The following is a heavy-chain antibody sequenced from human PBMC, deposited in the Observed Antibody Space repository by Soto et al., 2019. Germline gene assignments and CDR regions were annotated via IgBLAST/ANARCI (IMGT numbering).Heavy chain of an antibody. J-gene: IGHJ5*02. CDR1: GASISSGGYY. V-gene: IGHV4-31*03. CDR2: IYDSVST. D-gene: IGHD2-8*01. Sequence: SETLSLTCIVSGASISSGGYYWSWIRQHPGKGLEWIGNIYDSVSTYYNPSLKSRVTISVDTAKNQVSLKLSSVTAADTAVYYCARDNGAVGFDPWGQGTLVTVSS. CDR3: ARDNGAVGFDP.